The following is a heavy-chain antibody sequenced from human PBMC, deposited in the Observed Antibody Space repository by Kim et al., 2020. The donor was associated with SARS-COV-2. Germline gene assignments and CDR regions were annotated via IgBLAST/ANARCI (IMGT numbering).Heavy chain of an antibody. J-gene: IGHJ4*02. CDR3: TREAVPVGTATGANF. V-gene: IGHV1-2*06. Sequence: ASVKVSCKASGYTFTDYYMHWVRQAPGQRPEWMGRIKPNSGGTDYAQQFQGRVTMTSDTSISTVYMELGSLMSDDTAIYYCTREAVPVGTATGANFWGPG. CDR1: GYTFTDYY. D-gene: IGHD2-2*01. CDR2: IKPNSGGT.